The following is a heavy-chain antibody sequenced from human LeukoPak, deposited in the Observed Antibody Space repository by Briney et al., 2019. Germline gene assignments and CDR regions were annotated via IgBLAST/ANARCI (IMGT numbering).Heavy chain of an antibody. V-gene: IGHV3-7*01. J-gene: IGHJ4*02. CDR3: ARSSAVYSY. CDR2: IKEDGNEK. CDR1: GFNFSRYW. D-gene: IGHD2-15*01. Sequence: PGGSLRLSCSASGFNFSRYWMSWVRQAPGKGLEWVANIKEDGNEKYYVDSVKGRFTISRDNAKNSLYLQMNSLRGEDTATYYCARSSAVYSYWGKGNLVTVSS.